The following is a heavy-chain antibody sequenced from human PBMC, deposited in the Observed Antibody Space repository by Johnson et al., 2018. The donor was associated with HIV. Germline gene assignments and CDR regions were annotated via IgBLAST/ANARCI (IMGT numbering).Heavy chain of an antibody. D-gene: IGHD4-23*01. CDR1: RFTFSSYA. CDR3: ASGEDYGGNYGALDI. CDR2: ISYDGSKR. J-gene: IGHJ3*02. Sequence: QVQLVESGGGVVQPGRSLRLSCAASRFTFSSYAMHWVRQAPGKGLEWVAVISYDGSKRYYADSVRGRFTISRDNSKNTLYLQVNGLRVEDTAVFYCASGEDYGGNYGALDIWGKGTMVTVSS. V-gene: IGHV3-30*01.